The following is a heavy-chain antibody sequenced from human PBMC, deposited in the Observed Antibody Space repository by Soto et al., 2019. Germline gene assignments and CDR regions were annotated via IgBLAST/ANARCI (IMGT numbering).Heavy chain of an antibody. CDR2: INDSGDRT. CDR3: DSVVWTKRRAYRSSGMDV. D-gene: IGHD2-21*01. V-gene: IGHV3-23*01. Sequence: EVQLLESGGGLVQPGGSLKLSCAVSGFTFSTYAMCWVRQAPGKGLEWVSGINDSGDRTYYPDSVKGRFTISRDQSKTTLYLQMISLRDEDKAVYYCDSVVWTKRRAYRSSGMDVWGQGTTVTVS. CDR1: GFTFSTYA. J-gene: IGHJ6*02.